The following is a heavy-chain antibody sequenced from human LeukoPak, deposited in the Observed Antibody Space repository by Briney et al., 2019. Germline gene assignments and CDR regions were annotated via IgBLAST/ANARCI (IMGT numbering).Heavy chain of an antibody. Sequence: GGSLRLSCAASGFTVSSNYMSWVRQAPGKGLEWVSVIYSGGSTYYADSVKGRFTISRDNSKNTLYLQLNSLRAEDTAVYYCARSGTTVTADLYYWGQGTLVTVSS. J-gene: IGHJ4*02. D-gene: IGHD4-11*01. CDR3: ARSGTTVTADLYY. CDR2: IYSGGST. CDR1: GFTVSSNY. V-gene: IGHV3-53*01.